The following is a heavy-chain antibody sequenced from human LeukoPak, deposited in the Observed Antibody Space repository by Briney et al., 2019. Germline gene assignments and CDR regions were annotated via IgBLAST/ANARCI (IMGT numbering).Heavy chain of an antibody. CDR3: ARDHVSGSYFGNNRFDP. Sequence: ASVKVSCKASGYTFTSYGISWVRQAPGQGLEWMGWISAYNGNTNYAQKLQGRVTMTTDTSTSTAYMELRSLRSDDTAVYYCARDHVSGSYFGNNRFDPWGQGTLVTVSS. D-gene: IGHD1-26*01. CDR1: GYTFTSYG. V-gene: IGHV1-18*01. CDR2: ISAYNGNT. J-gene: IGHJ5*02.